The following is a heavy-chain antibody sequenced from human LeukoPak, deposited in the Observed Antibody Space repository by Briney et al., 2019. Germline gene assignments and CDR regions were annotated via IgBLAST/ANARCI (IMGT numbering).Heavy chain of an antibody. CDR2: IYYSGST. J-gene: IGHJ4*02. CDR1: GGSISSSSYY. Sequence: SETLSLTCTVSGGSISSSSYYWGWIRQPPGKGLEWIGSIYYSGSTYYNPSLKSRVTISVDTSKNQFSLKLSSVTAADTAVYYCARQSIPGVSSGWSFDYWGQGTLVTVSS. CDR3: ARQSIPGVSSGWSFDY. V-gene: IGHV4-39*01. D-gene: IGHD6-19*01.